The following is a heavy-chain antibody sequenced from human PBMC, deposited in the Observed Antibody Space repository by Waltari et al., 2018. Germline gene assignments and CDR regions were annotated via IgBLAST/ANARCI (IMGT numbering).Heavy chain of an antibody. Sequence: EVQLVESGGGLVQPGGSLRLSCAASGFTFSSYSMNWVRQAPGKGLEWVSYISSSSSTIYYADSVKGRFTISRGNAKNSLYLQMNSLRAEDTAVYYCARDHRWAYYDSQRGGEFDYWGQGTLVTVSS. V-gene: IGHV3-48*04. D-gene: IGHD3-22*01. CDR2: ISSSSSTI. CDR1: GFTFSSYS. J-gene: IGHJ4*02. CDR3: ARDHRWAYYDSQRGGEFDY.